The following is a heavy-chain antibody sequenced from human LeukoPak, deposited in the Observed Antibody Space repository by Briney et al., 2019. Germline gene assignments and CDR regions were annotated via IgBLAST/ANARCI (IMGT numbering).Heavy chain of an antibody. CDR3: ASPSRGYSYGYYYYYGMDV. J-gene: IGHJ6*02. CDR2: IYYSGST. V-gene: IGHV4-39*01. D-gene: IGHD5-18*01. CDR1: GGSISSSSYY. Sequence: SETLSLTCTVSGGSISSSSYYWGWIRQPPGKGLEWIGSIYYSGSTYYNPSLKSRVTISVDTSKNQFSLKLSSVTAADTAVYYCASPSRGYSYGYYYYYGMDVWGQGTTVTVSS.